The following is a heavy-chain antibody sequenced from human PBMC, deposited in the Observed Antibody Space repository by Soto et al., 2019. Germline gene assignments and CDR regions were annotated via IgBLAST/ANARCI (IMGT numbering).Heavy chain of an antibody. CDR2: IYYSGTT. J-gene: IGHJ6*02. CDR3: AASCVACGGFNYYGMDV. D-gene: IGHD2-21*01. V-gene: IGHV4-31*03. CDR1: GGSISSGGYY. Sequence: SETLSVTCTVSGGSISSGGYYWYLIRQHPGKGLEWIGYIYYSGTTYYNPSLKSRVTISVDTSKNQFSLKLSSVTAADTAVYYCAASCVACGGFNYYGMDVWGQGTTVTVSS.